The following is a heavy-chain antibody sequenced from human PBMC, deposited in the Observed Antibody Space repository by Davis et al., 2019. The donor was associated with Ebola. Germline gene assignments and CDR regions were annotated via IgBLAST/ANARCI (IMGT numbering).Heavy chain of an antibody. Sequence: PGGSLRLSCAASGFTFSSYGMHWVRQAPGKGLEWVAVIWYDGSNKYYADSVKGRFTISRDNSKNTLYLQMNSLRAEDTAVYYCARDHVPIVVVPAAIIYYYGMDVWGQGTTVTVSS. J-gene: IGHJ6*02. CDR2: IWYDGSNK. CDR3: ARDHVPIVVVPAAIIYYYGMDV. D-gene: IGHD2-2*01. V-gene: IGHV3-33*01. CDR1: GFTFSSYG.